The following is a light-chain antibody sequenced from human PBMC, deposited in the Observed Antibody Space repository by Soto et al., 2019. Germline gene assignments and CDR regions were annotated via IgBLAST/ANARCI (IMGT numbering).Light chain of an antibody. Sequence: EIVLTQSPGTLSLSPGERATLSCRASQSVRSSYLAWYPQKPGQAPRLLIYGASSRATGIPDRFSGSGSGTDFTLTISRLEPEDFAVYYCQQYGSSPPITFGQGTRLEIK. CDR3: QQYGSSPPIT. J-gene: IGKJ5*01. CDR2: GAS. CDR1: QSVRSSY. V-gene: IGKV3-20*01.